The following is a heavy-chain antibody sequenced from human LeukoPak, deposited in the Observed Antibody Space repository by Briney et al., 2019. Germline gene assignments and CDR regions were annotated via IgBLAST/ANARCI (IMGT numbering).Heavy chain of an antibody. J-gene: IGHJ1*01. CDR1: GYTFTRYY. CDR3: ARAIAAAGAQYFHR. D-gene: IGHD6-13*01. CDR2: IYSSDGST. Sequence: ASVKVSCKASGYTFTRYYMHWVRQAPGQGPEWMGIIYSSDGSTRYAQKFQGRVTMTRDTSTGTVYMELSSLRSEDTAVYYCARAIAAAGAQYFHRWGQGTLVSASS. V-gene: IGHV1-46*01.